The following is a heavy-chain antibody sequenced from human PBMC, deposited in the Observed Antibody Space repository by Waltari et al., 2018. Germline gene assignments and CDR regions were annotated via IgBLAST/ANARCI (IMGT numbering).Heavy chain of an antibody. Sequence: EVQLVESGGGLVKPGGSLRLSCAASGFTFSSYSMNWVRQAPGKGLEWVSSISSSSSYIYYANSVKGRLTISRDNSKNTLYLQMNSLRAEDTAVYYCAGNERFLEWLPPPGSYYGMDVWGHGTTVTVSS. CDR2: ISSSSSYI. V-gene: IGHV3-21*04. D-gene: IGHD3-3*01. CDR1: GFTFSSYS. CDR3: AGNERFLEWLPPPGSYYGMDV. J-gene: IGHJ6*02.